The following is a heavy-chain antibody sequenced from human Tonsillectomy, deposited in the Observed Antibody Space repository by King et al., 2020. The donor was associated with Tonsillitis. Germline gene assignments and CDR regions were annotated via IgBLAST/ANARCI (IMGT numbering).Heavy chain of an antibody. CDR2: IRTKVYDETT. Sequence: VQLVESGGGLVQPGRSLRLSCTTSGFNFGDYGMTWFRQAPGKGLEWVGFIRTKVYDETTQYAASVKGRFTISRDDSKSIVYLQMNSLKTEDTAVYYCTRDGNYYVSVSHSCSDYWGQGTLVTVSS. V-gene: IGHV3-49*03. D-gene: IGHD3-10*01. CDR1: GFNFGDYG. CDR3: TRDGNYYVSVSHSCSDY. J-gene: IGHJ4*02.